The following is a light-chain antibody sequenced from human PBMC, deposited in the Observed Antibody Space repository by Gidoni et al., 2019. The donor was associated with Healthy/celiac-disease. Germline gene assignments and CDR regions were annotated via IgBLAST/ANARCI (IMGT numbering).Light chain of an antibody. V-gene: IGKV1-39*01. CDR3: PNSYSTPLT. CDR1: QSISSF. Sequence: DIQMTQSPSSLSASVGDRVTITCRASQSISSFLNWYQQKPGKAPKLLIYAASSLQSGVPSRFSGSGSGKDFTLTISSLQPEDFATYYCPNSYSTPLTLGGGTKVEIK. CDR2: AAS. J-gene: IGKJ4*01.